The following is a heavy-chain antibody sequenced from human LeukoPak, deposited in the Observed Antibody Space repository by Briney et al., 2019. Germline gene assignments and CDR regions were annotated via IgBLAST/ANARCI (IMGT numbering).Heavy chain of an antibody. CDR3: ARHRGRRIVGAPRKTHDAFDI. D-gene: IGHD1-26*01. J-gene: IGHJ3*02. V-gene: IGHV4-30-4*08. Sequence: SQTLSLTCTVSGGSISSGDYYWSWIRQPPGKGLEWIGEINHSGSTNYNPSLKSRVTISVDTSKNQFSLKLSSVTAADTAVYYCARHRGRRIVGAPRKTHDAFDIWGQGTMVTVSS. CDR1: GGSISSGDYY. CDR2: INHSGST.